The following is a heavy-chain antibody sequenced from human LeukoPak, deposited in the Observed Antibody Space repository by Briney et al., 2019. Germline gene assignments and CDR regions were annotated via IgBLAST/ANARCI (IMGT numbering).Heavy chain of an antibody. J-gene: IGHJ5*02. D-gene: IGHD3-10*01. CDR2: TRESGGSI. V-gene: IGHV3-23*01. CDR1: GFTLRSYA. Sequence: GSLRHSCADSGFTLRSYAMSWVRQPPGEGLEWVSTTRESGGSIYYADSVKGRFTISRDNSKNTLYLQMNSLRADDTAVYYCATHSDFGSGSYRWFDPWGQGTLVIVSS. CDR3: ATHSDFGSGSYRWFDP.